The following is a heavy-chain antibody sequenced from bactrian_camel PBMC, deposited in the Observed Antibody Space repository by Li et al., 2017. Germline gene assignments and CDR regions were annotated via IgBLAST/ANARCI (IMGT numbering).Heavy chain of an antibody. D-gene: IGHD1*01. V-gene: IGHV3S7*01. J-gene: IGHJ4*01. CDR1: GFIFSSYA. CDR2: IYADGSET. Sequence: HVQLVESGGGLVQPGGSLRLSCAGSGFIFSSYALSWVRQAPGEHLLWLESIYADGSETQYHWSVKGRFTLYRDNAKDTVNLQMDKRMIVDTATYRCAADCTPVVGWDREEYWGQGTQVTVS. CDR3: AADCTPVVGWDREEY.